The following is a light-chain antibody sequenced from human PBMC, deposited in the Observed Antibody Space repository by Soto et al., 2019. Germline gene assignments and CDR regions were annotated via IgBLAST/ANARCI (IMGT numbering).Light chain of an antibody. CDR1: SSDVGGYNY. J-gene: IGLJ1*01. V-gene: IGLV2-8*01. Sequence: QSALTQPPSASGSPGQSVTISCTGTSSDVGGYNYVSWNQQHPGKAPKLMIYDVSKRPSGVPDRFSGSKSGNTASLTVSGLQAEDEADYYCSSYAGTHIVFGTGTKLTVL. CDR2: DVS. CDR3: SSYAGTHIV.